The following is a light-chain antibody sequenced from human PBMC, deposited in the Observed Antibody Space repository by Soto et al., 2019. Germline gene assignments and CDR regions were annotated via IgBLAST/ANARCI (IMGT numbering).Light chain of an antibody. CDR2: DAS. CDR1: QTVSSN. V-gene: IGKV3-11*01. CDR3: LQRSIGFT. J-gene: IGKJ3*01. Sequence: EIVMTQSPDALSVSPGEGATLSCRASQTVSSNLAWYQQKPGQAPRLLIYDASTRATGIPARFSGSGSGTDFTLTISSLEPEDFAVYHCLQRSIGFTFGPGTKVDIK.